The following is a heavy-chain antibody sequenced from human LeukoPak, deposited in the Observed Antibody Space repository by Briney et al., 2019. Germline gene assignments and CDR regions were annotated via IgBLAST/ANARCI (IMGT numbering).Heavy chain of an antibody. V-gene: IGHV5-51*01. CDR1: GYSFTSYW. CDR2: IYPGDSDT. D-gene: IGHD3-9*01. Sequence: LGESLKISCKGSGYSFTSYWLGWVRQMPGKGLEWMGIIYPGDSDTRYSPSFQGQVTISADKSISTAYLQWSSLKASDTAMYYCALQYYDILTGYYKDYWGQGTLVTVSS. CDR3: ALQYYDILTGYYKDY. J-gene: IGHJ4*02.